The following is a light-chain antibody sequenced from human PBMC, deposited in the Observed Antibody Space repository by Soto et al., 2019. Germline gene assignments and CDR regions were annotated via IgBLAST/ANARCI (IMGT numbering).Light chain of an antibody. V-gene: IGKV1-5*03. J-gene: IGKJ1*01. CDR3: QQYNSYPWT. CDR2: GAS. Sequence: DIQMTQSPSTLSASVGDRVTITCRASQTISSRLAWYQQKPGKAPKLLISGASSLESGVPSRFSGSGFGTEFTLTIISLQADDFATYYCQQYNSYPWTFGQGTKVEIK. CDR1: QTISSR.